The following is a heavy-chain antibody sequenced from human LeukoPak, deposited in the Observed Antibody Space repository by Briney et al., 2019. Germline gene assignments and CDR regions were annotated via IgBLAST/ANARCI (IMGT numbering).Heavy chain of an antibody. V-gene: IGHV7-4-1*02. CDR1: GYTFTSYA. D-gene: IGHD3-3*01. J-gene: IGHJ5*02. CDR3: ARVGGRYYDFWSGYYSLVQSNNWFDP. CDR2: INTNTGNP. Sequence: ASVKVSCKASGYTFTSYAMNWVRQAPGQGLEWMGWINTNTGNPTYAQGFTGRFVFSLDTSVSTAYLQISSLKAEDTAVYYCARVGGRYYDFWSGYYSLVQSNNWFDPWGQGTLVTVSS.